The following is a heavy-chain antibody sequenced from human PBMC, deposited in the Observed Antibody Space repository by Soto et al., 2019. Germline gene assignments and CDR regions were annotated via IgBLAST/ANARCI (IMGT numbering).Heavy chain of an antibody. Sequence: ASVKVSCKTAGYTFTSYGISWVRQAPGQGLEWMGWISAYSGNTNYVQKLQGRVTMTTDTSTSTAYMELRSLRSDDTAVYYCARIKAACSTTNCYYGWFDPWGQ. D-gene: IGHD2-2*01. V-gene: IGHV1-18*01. CDR2: ISAYSGNT. CDR1: GYTFTSYG. J-gene: IGHJ5*02. CDR3: ARIKAACSTTNCYYGWFDP.